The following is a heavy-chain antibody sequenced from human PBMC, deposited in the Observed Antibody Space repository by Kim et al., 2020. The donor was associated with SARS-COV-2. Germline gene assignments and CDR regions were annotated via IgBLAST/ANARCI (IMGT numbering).Heavy chain of an antibody. V-gene: IGHV3-23*01. Sequence: GGSLRLSCTASGFTFANYAMAWVRQAPGKGLEWVSAISDTFSGNTYYVDSVKGRFTISRDNSKSTLYLEMNSLRAEDTAIYYCAKRGQTNYQQLFPCYY. J-gene: IGHJ6*01. D-gene: IGHD2-2*01. CDR1: GFTFANYA. CDR3: AKRGQTNYQQLFPCYY. CDR2: ISDTFSGNT.